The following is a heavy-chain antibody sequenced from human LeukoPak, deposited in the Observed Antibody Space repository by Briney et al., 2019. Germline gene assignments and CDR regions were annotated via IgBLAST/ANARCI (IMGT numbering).Heavy chain of an antibody. Sequence: ASVKVSCKASGYTFTSYYMHWVRQAPGQGLEWMGIINPSGGSTSYAQKFQGRVTMTRDMSTSTVYMELSSLRSEDTAVYYCAIGSSWYLNNRNYYYYYYMDVWGKGTTVTISS. V-gene: IGHV1-46*01. D-gene: IGHD6-13*01. CDR1: GYTFTSYY. J-gene: IGHJ6*03. CDR2: INPSGGST. CDR3: AIGSSWYLNNRNYYYYYYMDV.